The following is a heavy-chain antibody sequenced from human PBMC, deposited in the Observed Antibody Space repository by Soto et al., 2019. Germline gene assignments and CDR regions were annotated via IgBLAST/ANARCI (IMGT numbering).Heavy chain of an antibody. J-gene: IGHJ6*02. CDR1: GGSVSGYY. V-gene: IGHV4-34*01. Sequence: ETLSLTCAVYGGSVSGYYWSWVRQPPGKGLEWIGEINHSGSTNYNPSLKSRVTISVDTSKNQFSLKLSSVTAADTAVYYCARGTYSSSRYYYYYGMDVWGQGTTVTVSS. CDR2: INHSGST. D-gene: IGHD6-13*01. CDR3: ARGTYSSSRYYYYYGMDV.